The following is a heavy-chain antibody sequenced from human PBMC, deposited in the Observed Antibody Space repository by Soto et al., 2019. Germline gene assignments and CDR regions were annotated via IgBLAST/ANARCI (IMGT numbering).Heavy chain of an antibody. CDR2: FRSSGDDGTN. D-gene: IGHD3-10*01. Sequence: GGSLRLSCVASGFTFSSYSMSWVRQAPGKGLEWVSGFRSSGDDGTNYYADSVKGRFTISRDNSKNTLFLQMNSLRAEDTAIYYCSKRVNSGPGSQYFDYWGQGTLVTVSS. V-gene: IGHV3-23*01. CDR1: GFTFSSYS. CDR3: SKRVNSGPGSQYFDY. J-gene: IGHJ4*02.